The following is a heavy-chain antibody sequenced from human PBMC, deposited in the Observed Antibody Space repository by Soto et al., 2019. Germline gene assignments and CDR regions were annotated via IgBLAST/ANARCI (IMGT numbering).Heavy chain of an antibody. Sequence: GASVKVSCKSSGYTFTKFGISWVRQAPGQGLEWMGWNSAYNDNTNYAQKLQGRVTMTSDTSTSTAYMELRSLRSDDTAVYYCARLLKGGDVTDNWFDPWGQGTLVTVSS. V-gene: IGHV1-18*01. J-gene: IGHJ5*02. CDR1: GYTFTKFG. D-gene: IGHD1-26*01. CDR2: NSAYNDNT. CDR3: ARLLKGGDVTDNWFDP.